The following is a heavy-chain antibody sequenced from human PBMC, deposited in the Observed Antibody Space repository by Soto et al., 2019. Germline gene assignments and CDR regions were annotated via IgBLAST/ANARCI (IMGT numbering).Heavy chain of an antibody. CDR2: ISVYNGNT. V-gene: IGHV1-18*01. J-gene: IGHJ5*02. CDR1: GYAFTGYG. CDR3: TRGNWFDP. Sequence: GASVKVSCKASGYAFTGYGISWVRQAPGQGLEWMGWISVYNGNTNYAQKFQGRVTMTTDTSTSTAYMELRSLRSDDTAVYYCTRGNWFDPWGQGTLVTVSS.